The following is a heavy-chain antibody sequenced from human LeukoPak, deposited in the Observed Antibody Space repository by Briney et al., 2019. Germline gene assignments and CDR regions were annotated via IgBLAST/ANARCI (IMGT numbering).Heavy chain of an antibody. J-gene: IGHJ4*02. CDR3: ARVVPPDYDFWSGYRSPSGHTILDY. V-gene: IGHV1-2*02. D-gene: IGHD3-3*01. CDR1: GYTFTGYY. Sequence: ASVKVSCKASGYTFTGYYMHWVRQAPGQGLEWMGSINPNSGGTNYAQKFQGRVTMTRDTSISTAYVELSRLRSDDTAVYYCARVVPPDYDFWSGYRSPSGHTILDYWGQGTLVTVSS. CDR2: INPNSGGT.